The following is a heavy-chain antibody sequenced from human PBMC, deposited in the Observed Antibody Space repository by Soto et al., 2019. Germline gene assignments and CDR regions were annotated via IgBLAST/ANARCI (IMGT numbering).Heavy chain of an antibody. CDR1: GFTFSSYG. CDR3: ARGERQQRGPNPYYGMDV. D-gene: IGHD6-13*01. CDR2: IWYDGSNK. J-gene: IGHJ6*02. Sequence: GGSLRLSCAASGFTFSSYGMHWVRQAPGKGLEWVAVIWYDGSNKYYADSVKGRFTISRDNSKNTLYLQMNSLRAENTAVYYCARGERQQRGPNPYYGMDVWGQGTTVTVSS. V-gene: IGHV3-33*01.